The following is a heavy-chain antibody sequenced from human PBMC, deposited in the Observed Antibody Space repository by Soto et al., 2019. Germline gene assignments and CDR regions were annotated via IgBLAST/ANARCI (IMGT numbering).Heavy chain of an antibody. V-gene: IGHV3-49*03. CDR2: IRSKAYGGTT. J-gene: IGHJ5*02. CDR1: GFTFGDYA. Sequence: GGSLRLSCTASGFTFGDYAISWFRQAPGKGLEWVGFIRSKAYGGTTEYAASVKGRFTISRDDSKSIAYLQMNSLKTEDTAVYYCTRDWYIVVVPAAVNWFDPWGQGTLVTVSS. CDR3: TRDWYIVVVPAAVNWFDP. D-gene: IGHD2-2*01.